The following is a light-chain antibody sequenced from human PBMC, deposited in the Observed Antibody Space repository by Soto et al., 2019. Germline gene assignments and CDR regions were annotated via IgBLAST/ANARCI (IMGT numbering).Light chain of an antibody. J-gene: IGKJ4*01. Sequence: EIVLTQSPGTPSLSPGERATLSCRASQSLTNDYLAWYQQKVGQAPRLLIYLASRRATGIPDRFSGSGSGTEFTLTISSLQSDDYAVYYCQQYNNLPRTFGGGTKVDIK. V-gene: IGKV3-20*01. CDR2: LAS. CDR1: QSLTNDY. CDR3: QQYNNLPRT.